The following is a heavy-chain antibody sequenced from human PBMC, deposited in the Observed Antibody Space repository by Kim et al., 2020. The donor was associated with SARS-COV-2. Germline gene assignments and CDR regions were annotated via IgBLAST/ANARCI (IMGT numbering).Heavy chain of an antibody. V-gene: IGHV4-34*01. CDR2: INHSGST. CDR3: ARGQGYYDSSGYFPS. CDR1: GGSFSGYY. J-gene: IGHJ5*02. D-gene: IGHD3-22*01. Sequence: SETLSLTCAVYGGSFSGYYWSWIRQPPGKGLEWIGEINHSGSTNYNPSLKSRVTISVDTSKNQFSLKLSSVTAADTAVYYCARGQGYYDSSGYFPSWGQGTLVTVSS.